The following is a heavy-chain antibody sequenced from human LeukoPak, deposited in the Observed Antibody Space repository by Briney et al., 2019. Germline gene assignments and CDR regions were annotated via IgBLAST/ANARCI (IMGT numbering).Heavy chain of an antibody. CDR3: ARAYYGDFV. D-gene: IGHD4-17*01. V-gene: IGHV3-7*04. CDR2: IKPDGSEK. J-gene: IGHJ4*02. Sequence: GGSLRLSCAASGFTFSNYWMSWVRQAPEKGLEWVALIKPDGSEKLFVPSVKGRFTISRDNAKNSLYLQMNSLRAEDTAVYYCARAYYGDFVWGQGTLVTASS. CDR1: GFTFSNYW.